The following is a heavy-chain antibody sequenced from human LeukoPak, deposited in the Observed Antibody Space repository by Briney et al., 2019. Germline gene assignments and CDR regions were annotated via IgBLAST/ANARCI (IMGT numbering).Heavy chain of an antibody. CDR3: AKLPLIVVVPAAPSYYFDY. CDR1: GFTFSSYA. Sequence: GGSLRLSCAASGFTFSSYAMHWVRQAPGKGLEWVAVISYDGSNKYYADSVKGRFTISRDNSKNTLYLQMNSLRAEDTAVYYCAKLPLIVVVPAAPSYYFDYWGQGTLVTVSS. CDR2: ISYDGSNK. V-gene: IGHV3-30-3*02. D-gene: IGHD2-2*01. J-gene: IGHJ4*02.